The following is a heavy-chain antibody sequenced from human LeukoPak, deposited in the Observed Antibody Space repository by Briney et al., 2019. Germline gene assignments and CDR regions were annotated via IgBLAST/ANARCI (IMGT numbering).Heavy chain of an antibody. CDR1: GGSISSGDYY. CDR3: AREGGGYYDSSGYVGY. Sequence: PSETLSLTCTVSGGSISSGDYYWSWIRQPPGKGLEWSGYIYYSGSTYYNPSLKSRGTIIVKTSKNQFSLKLTSVTAADTAVYYCAREGGGYYDSSGYVGYWGQGTLVTVSS. D-gene: IGHD3-22*01. CDR2: IYYSGST. J-gene: IGHJ4*02. V-gene: IGHV4-30-4*01.